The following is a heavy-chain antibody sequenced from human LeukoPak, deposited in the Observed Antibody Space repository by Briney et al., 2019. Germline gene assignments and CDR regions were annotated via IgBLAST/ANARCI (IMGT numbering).Heavy chain of an antibody. CDR1: GYTFTSYD. Sequence: ASVKVSCKASGYTFTSYDINWVRQATGQGLEWMGWMNSNSGNTGYAQKFQGRVTMTRNTSISTAYMELSSLRSEDTAVYYCASVPMVRGVIIQYYYYGMDVWGQGTTVTVSS. CDR2: MNSNSGNT. J-gene: IGHJ6*02. V-gene: IGHV1-8*01. CDR3: ASVPMVRGVIIQYYYYGMDV. D-gene: IGHD3-10*01.